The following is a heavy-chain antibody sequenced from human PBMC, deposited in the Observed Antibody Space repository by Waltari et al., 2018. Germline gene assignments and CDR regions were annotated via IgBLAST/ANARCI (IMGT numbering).Heavy chain of an antibody. CDR2: RKQEGSAK. CDR3: ARGYVGAFDM. J-gene: IGHJ3*02. CDR1: GFTFTNFY. V-gene: IGHV3-7*01. D-gene: IGHD1-20*01. Sequence: EVQVVESGGGLVQPGGSLRLSCAALGFTFTNFYMAWVRQTPGKGLEWVASRKQEGSAKYYVDSVRGRFTISRDNAKNSRFLQMNSLRAEDTAVYYCARGYVGAFDMWGQGTMVTVSS.